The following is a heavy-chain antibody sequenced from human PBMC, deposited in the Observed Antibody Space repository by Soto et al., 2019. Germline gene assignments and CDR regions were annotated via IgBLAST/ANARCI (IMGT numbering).Heavy chain of an antibody. V-gene: IGHV4-30-4*02. Sequence: SETLSLTCTVSGGSISSGDYYWSWIRQPPGKGLEWIGYIYYSGSTYYNPSLKSRVTISVDTSKNQFSLKLSSVTAADTAVYYCASSSGDSSGYYYPYYYYGMDVWGQGTTVTVSS. J-gene: IGHJ6*02. CDR1: GGSISSGDYY. D-gene: IGHD3-22*01. CDR2: IYYSGST. CDR3: ASSSGDSSGYYYPYYYYGMDV.